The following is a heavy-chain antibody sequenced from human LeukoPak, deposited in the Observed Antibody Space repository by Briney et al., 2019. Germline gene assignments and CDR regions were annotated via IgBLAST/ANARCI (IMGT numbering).Heavy chain of an antibody. CDR2: INPNSGGT. CDR1: GYTFTGYY. Sequence: GASVKVSCKASGYTFTGYYMHWVRQAPGQGLEWMGWINPNSGGTNYTQKFQGRVTMTRDTSISTAYMGLSRLRSDDTAVYYCARDYGAQQGILNYFDYWGQGTLVTVSS. V-gene: IGHV1-2*02. D-gene: IGHD6-13*01. J-gene: IGHJ4*02. CDR3: ARDYGAQQGILNYFDY.